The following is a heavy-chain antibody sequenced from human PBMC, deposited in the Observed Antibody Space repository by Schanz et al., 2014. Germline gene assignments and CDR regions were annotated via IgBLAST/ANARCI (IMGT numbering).Heavy chain of an antibody. D-gene: IGHD6-13*01. CDR2: IYNGGGGRT. Sequence: VQLEESGGGVVQPGGSLRLSCAASGYTVSSNYMSWVRQAPGKGLEWVSVIYNGGGGRTYYADSVKGRFTISSDNSKNTLYLQMNSLRAEDTAVYYCAKDKRGRSSWFFDYWGQGTLVVVSS. V-gene: IGHV3-66*02. CDR1: GYTVSSNY. J-gene: IGHJ4*02. CDR3: AKDKRGRSSWFFDY.